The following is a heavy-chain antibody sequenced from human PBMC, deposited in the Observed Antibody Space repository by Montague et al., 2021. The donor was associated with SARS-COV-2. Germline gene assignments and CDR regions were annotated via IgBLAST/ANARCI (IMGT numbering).Heavy chain of an antibody. J-gene: IGHJ3*02. Sequence: SETLSLTCTVSGGSIGSSSYYWGWIRQPPGKGLEWIGSIYYSGSTYYNPSLKSRVTISVDTSKNQFSLKLSSVTAADTAVYYCASHTYYYDSSGSDAFDIWGQGTMVTVSS. V-gene: IGHV4-39*01. D-gene: IGHD3-22*01. CDR3: ASHTYYYDSSGSDAFDI. CDR2: IYYSGST. CDR1: GGSIGSSSYY.